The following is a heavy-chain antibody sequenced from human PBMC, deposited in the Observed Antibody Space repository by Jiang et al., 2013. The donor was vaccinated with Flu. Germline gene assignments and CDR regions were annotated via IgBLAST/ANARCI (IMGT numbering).Heavy chain of an antibody. CDR2: IHYTGTT. J-gene: IGHJ4*02. CDR3: TRARAPEIAANYFDS. CDR1: DGSINSYY. D-gene: IGHD6-13*01. Sequence: PGLVKPSETLSLTCTVSDGSINSYYWNWIRQPPGKGLEWVGYIHYTGTTDYTSSLKSRVTISLDTSKNQFSLKLSSVTAADTAVYYCTRARAPEIAANYFDSWGQGTLVTVSS. V-gene: IGHV4-59*01.